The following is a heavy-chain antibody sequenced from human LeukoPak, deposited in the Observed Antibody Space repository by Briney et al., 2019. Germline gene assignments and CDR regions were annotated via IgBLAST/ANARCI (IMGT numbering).Heavy chain of an antibody. J-gene: IGHJ6*03. V-gene: IGHV4-31*03. Sequence: PSETLSLTCTVSGGSISSGGYYWGWIRQHPGKGLEWTGYIYDSGSTYYNPSLKSRVTISVDTSKNQFSLKLSSVTAADTAVYYCARDRNEAARPEAHHYYYYYMDVWGKGTTVTVSS. CDR3: ARDRNEAARPEAHHYYYYYMDV. CDR2: IYDSGST. D-gene: IGHD6-6*01. CDR1: GGSISSGGYY.